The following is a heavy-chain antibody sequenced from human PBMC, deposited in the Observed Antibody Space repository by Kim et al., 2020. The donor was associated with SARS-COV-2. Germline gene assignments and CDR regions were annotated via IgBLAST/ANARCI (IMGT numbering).Heavy chain of an antibody. D-gene: IGHD1-26*01. CDR1: GYTFTGYY. V-gene: IGHV1-2*02. CDR3: ARGRSGSYLYYYYYGMDV. CDR2: INPNSGGT. J-gene: IGHJ6*02. Sequence: ASVKVSCKASGYTFTGYYMHWVRQAPGQGLEWMGWINPNSGGTNYAQKFQGRVTMTRDTSISTAYMELSRLRSDDTAVYYCARGRSGSYLYYYYYGMDVWGQGTTVTVSS.